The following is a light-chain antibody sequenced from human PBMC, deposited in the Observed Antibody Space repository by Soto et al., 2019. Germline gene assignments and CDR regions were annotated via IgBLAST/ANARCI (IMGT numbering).Light chain of an antibody. J-gene: IGKJ1*01. Sequence: VLTQSPATLSLSPGERATLSCRASRSISTYLAWYQQKPGQAPRLLIYEALNRATGIPARFSGSGSGTDFTLTISSLEPEDFAVYYCQQYHNLWTFGQGTKVDIK. CDR2: EAL. CDR1: RSISTY. CDR3: QQYHNLWT. V-gene: IGKV3-11*01.